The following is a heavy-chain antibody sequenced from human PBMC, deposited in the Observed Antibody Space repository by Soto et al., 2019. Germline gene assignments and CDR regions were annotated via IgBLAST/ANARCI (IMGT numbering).Heavy chain of an antibody. CDR1: GFTFSSYS. CDR3: ARGDVRSMVVAAARS. J-gene: IGHJ5*02. D-gene: IGHD2-15*01. CDR2: ISSSSSTI. V-gene: IGHV3-48*01. Sequence: EVQLVESGGGLVQPGGSLRLSCAASGFTFSSYSMNWVRQAPGKGLEWVSYISSSSSTIYYADSVKGRFTISRDHAKNSLYLRMNSLTAEDTAVYCCARGDVRSMVVAAARSWGQGTLVTVSS.